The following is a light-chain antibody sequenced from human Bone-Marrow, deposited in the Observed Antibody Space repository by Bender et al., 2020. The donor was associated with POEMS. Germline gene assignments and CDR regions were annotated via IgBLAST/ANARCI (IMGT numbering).Light chain of an antibody. J-gene: IGLJ1*01. CDR1: SSDVGGYNY. V-gene: IGLV2-14*03. Sequence: QSALTQPASVSGSPGQSITISCTGTSSDVGGYNYVSWYQQQPGKAPKLIIYDVSNRPSGVSNRFSGSKSDNTASLTISGLQADDEADYYCSSYTSSASFVFGTGTKVTVL. CDR2: DVS. CDR3: SSYTSSASFV.